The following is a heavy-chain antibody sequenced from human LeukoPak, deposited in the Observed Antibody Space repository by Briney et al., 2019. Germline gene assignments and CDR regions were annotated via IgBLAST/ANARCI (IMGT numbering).Heavy chain of an antibody. CDR1: GFTFSGSA. Sequence: GGSLRLSCAASGFTFSGSAMHWVRQASGKGLEWVGRIRSKANSYATAYAASVKGRFTISRDDSKNTAYLQMNSLKTEDTAVYYCTRRGCGGDCPNYYYYGMDVWGQGTTVTVSS. CDR3: TRRGCGGDCPNYYYYGMDV. V-gene: IGHV3-73*01. J-gene: IGHJ6*02. D-gene: IGHD2-21*02. CDR2: IRSKANSYAT.